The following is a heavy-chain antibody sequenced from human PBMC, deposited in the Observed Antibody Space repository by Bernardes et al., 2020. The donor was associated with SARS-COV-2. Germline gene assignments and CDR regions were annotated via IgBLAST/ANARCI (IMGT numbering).Heavy chain of an antibody. Sequence: GGSLRLSCAASGFTFTNAYMNWVRQAPGKGLEWVGRIKGTVAGGPTDYAAPLKGRVTISRDDSKKTVFLQMYSLRTEDTAVYYCTTGLNYYDFSGYYDDAFDVWGRGTMVTVSS. V-gene: IGHV3-15*01. J-gene: IGHJ3*01. CDR1: GFTFTNAY. D-gene: IGHD3-22*01. CDR2: IKGTVAGGPT. CDR3: TTGLNYYDFSGYYDDAFDV.